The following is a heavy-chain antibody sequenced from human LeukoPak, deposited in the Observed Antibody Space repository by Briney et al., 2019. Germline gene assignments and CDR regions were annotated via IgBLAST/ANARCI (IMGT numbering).Heavy chain of an antibody. Sequence: GGSLRLSCAASGFTFDDYTMHWVRQAPGKSLEWVSLITWDSGTTYYKDSVKGRFTISRDNSKNSLYLQMNSLRTEDTALYYCAKGYSSGWYPFAYWGQGTLVTVSS. V-gene: IGHV3-43*01. CDR1: GFTFDDYT. CDR2: ITWDSGTT. D-gene: IGHD6-19*01. CDR3: AKGYSSGWYPFAY. J-gene: IGHJ4*02.